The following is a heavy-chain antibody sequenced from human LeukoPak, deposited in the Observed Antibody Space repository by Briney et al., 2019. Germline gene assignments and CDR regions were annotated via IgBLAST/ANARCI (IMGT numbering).Heavy chain of an antibody. Sequence: ASVKVSCKASGDTLSTHYMHWVRQAPGQGLEWMGIIDPSDGSASYLQKFQGRVTLMRDTSTSTVYMELSRLRSDDTAVYFCARERSVFGMVYHAFDIWGQGTMVTVSS. V-gene: IGHV1-46*01. CDR1: GDTLSTHY. CDR3: ARERSVFGMVYHAFDI. CDR2: IDPSDGSA. J-gene: IGHJ3*02. D-gene: IGHD3-3*01.